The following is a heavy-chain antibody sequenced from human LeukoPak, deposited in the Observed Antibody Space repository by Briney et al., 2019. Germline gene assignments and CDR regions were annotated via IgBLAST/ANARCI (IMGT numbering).Heavy chain of an antibody. D-gene: IGHD1-26*01. CDR3: ARALGGSYEVDY. CDR2: INPNNGGT. Sequence: ASVRVSCKASGYTFTGYYMHWVRQAPGQGLEWMGWINPNNGGTNYAQRFQGRVTMTTDTSISTAYMELSRLRSDDTAVYYCARALGGSYEVDYWGQGTLVTVSS. V-gene: IGHV1-2*02. J-gene: IGHJ4*02. CDR1: GYTFTGYY.